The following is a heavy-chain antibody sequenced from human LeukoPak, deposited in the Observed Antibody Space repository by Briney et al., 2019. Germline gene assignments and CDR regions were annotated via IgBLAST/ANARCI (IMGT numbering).Heavy chain of an antibody. J-gene: IGHJ4*02. D-gene: IGHD3-22*01. CDR1: GYSFTSYW. Sequence: GESLKISCKGSGYSFTSYWIGWVRQMPGKGLEWMGIIYPGDSDTRYSPSFQVQVTISADKSISTAYLQWSSLKASDTAMYYCARLLGTYYYDSSGYFADYWGQGTLVTVSS. CDR2: IYPGDSDT. V-gene: IGHV5-51*01. CDR3: ARLLGTYYYDSSGYFADY.